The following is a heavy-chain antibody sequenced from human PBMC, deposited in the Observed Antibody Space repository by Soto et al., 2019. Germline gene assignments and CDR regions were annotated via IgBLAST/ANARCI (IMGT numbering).Heavy chain of an antibody. Sequence: GSVKVSCKASGYTFTSYGISWVRQAPGQGLEWMGWISAYNGNTNYAQKLQGRVTMTTDTSTSTAYMELRSLRSDDTAVYYCARDLIVAAAGENYYYGMDVWGQGTTVTVSS. CDR1: GYTFTSYG. V-gene: IGHV1-18*01. CDR2: ISAYNGNT. CDR3: ARDLIVAAAGENYYYGMDV. D-gene: IGHD6-13*01. J-gene: IGHJ6*02.